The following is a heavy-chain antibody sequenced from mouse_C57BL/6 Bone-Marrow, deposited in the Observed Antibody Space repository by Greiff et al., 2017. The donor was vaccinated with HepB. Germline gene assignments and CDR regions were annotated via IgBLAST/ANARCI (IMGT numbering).Heavy chain of an antibody. J-gene: IGHJ2*01. D-gene: IGHD2-2*01. Sequence: LMQPGASVKLPCKATGFTFTGYWKEWVKKRPGHGLEWSGEILPGSGSTNYNEKIKGKATFTADTSSNTAYKQLSSLTTEDSAINYCAKWLLDYWGQGTTLSVSS. CDR1: GFTFTGYW. CDR2: ILPGSGST. CDR3: AKWLLDY. V-gene: IGHV1-9*01.